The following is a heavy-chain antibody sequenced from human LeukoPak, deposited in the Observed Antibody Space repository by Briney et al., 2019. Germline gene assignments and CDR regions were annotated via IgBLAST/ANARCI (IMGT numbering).Heavy chain of an antibody. Sequence: GSLRLSCAASGFTFSSYSMNWVRQAPGKGLEWVSYISSSSSTIYYADSVKGRFTISRDNSKNTLYLQMNSLRAEDTAVYYRARVKSGWYYFDYWGQGTLVTVSS. D-gene: IGHD6-19*01. CDR2: ISSSSSTI. CDR1: GFTFSSYS. V-gene: IGHV3-48*01. J-gene: IGHJ4*02. CDR3: ARVKSGWYYFDY.